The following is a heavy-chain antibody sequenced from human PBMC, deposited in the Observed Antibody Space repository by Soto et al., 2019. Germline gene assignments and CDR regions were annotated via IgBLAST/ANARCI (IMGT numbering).Heavy chain of an antibody. CDR2: IYYSGST. D-gene: IGHD2-2*01. CDR3: ARVVVVPAAQLGDSYYYYYMDV. Sequence: QVQLQESGPGLVKPSQTLSLTCTVSGGSISSGGYYWSWIRQHPGKGLEWIGYIYYSGSTYYNPSLKRRVTISVATSKNQFSLKLSSVTAADTAVYYCARVVVVPAAQLGDSYYYYYMDVWGKGTTVTVSS. V-gene: IGHV4-31*03. CDR1: GGSISSGGYY. J-gene: IGHJ6*03.